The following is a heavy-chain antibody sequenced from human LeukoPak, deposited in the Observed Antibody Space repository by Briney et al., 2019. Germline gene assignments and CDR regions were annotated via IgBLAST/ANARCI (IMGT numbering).Heavy chain of an antibody. Sequence: GGTLRLSCAASGFTFSSYGMSWVRQAPGKGLEWVSAISGRAGSKDYADSVKGRFTISRDNSKNTLYLQMNSLRAEDTAVYYCAKGGAARFDYWGQGTLVTVSS. CDR3: AKGGAARFDY. D-gene: IGHD5-18*01. CDR2: ISGRAGSK. V-gene: IGHV3-23*01. CDR1: GFTFSSYG. J-gene: IGHJ4*02.